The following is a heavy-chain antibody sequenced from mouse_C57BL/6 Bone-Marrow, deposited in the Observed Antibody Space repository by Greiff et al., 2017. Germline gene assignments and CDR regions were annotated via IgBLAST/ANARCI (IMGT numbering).Heavy chain of an antibody. CDR3: ARRGGFYYFDY. D-gene: IGHD3-1*01. CDR2: INPNNGGT. Sequence: VQLQQSGPELVKPGASVKISCKASGYTFTDYYMNWVKQSHGKSLEWIGDINPNNGGTSYNQKFKGKATLTVDKSSCTAYMELRSLTSEDSAVYYCARRGGFYYFDYWGQGTTLTVSS. V-gene: IGHV1-26*01. CDR1: GYTFTDYY. J-gene: IGHJ2*01.